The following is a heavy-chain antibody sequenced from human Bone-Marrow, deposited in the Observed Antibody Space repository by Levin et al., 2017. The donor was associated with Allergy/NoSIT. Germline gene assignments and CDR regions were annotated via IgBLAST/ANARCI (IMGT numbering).Heavy chain of an antibody. V-gene: IGHV4-4*07. CDR1: GGSISSYY. D-gene: IGHD1-1*01. CDR2: IYTSGST. Sequence: GSLRLSCTVSGGSISSYYWSWIRQPAGKGLEWIGRIYTSGSTNYNPSLKSRVTMSVDTSKNQFSLKLSSVTAADTAVYYCARDRGWNSGWFDPWGQGTLVTVSS. CDR3: ARDRGWNSGWFDP. J-gene: IGHJ5*02.